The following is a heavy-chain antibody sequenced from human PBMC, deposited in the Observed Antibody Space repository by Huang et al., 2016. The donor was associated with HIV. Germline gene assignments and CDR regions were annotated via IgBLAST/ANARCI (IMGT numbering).Heavy chain of an antibody. CDR1: GYTFIGNY. J-gene: IGHJ4*02. Sequence: QVQLVQSGAEVKKPGASVKVSCKAYGYTFIGNYIHWVRQAPGQGREWMGCINPNSGGTNDAQKCQGRVTMTRDTSISTAYMELNRLRSDDTAVYYCARDYEDGYNTFDYWGQGTLVTVSS. D-gene: IGHD5-12*01. V-gene: IGHV1-2*02. CDR3: ARDYEDGYNTFDY. CDR2: INPNSGGT.